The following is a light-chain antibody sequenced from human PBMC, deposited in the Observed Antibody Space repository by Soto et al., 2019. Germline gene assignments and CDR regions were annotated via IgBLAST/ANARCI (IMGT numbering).Light chain of an antibody. CDR2: EVS. CDR1: SGDVGGYNY. J-gene: IGLJ3*02. V-gene: IGLV2-14*01. CDR3: TSYTSSSTWV. Sequence: QSALTQPASVSGSPGQSITISCTGTSGDVGGYNYVSWYQQHPDKAPKLMIYEVSNRPSGVSNRFSGSKSGNTASLTISGLQAEDEADYYCTSYTSSSTWVFGGGTQLTGL.